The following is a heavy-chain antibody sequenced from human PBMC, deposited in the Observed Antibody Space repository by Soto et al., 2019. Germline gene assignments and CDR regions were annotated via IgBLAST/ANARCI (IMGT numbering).Heavy chain of an antibody. D-gene: IGHD6-13*01. CDR3: ARAALVPISYFDY. J-gene: IGHJ4*02. Sequence: PSETLSLTCTVSGGSISSGGYYWSWIRQHPGKGLEWIGYIYYSGSTDYNPSLKSRLTISVDTSKNHFSLKLSSVTAADTAVYYCARAALVPISYFDYWGQGTLVTV. V-gene: IGHV4-31*03. CDR2: IYYSGST. CDR1: GGSISSGGYY.